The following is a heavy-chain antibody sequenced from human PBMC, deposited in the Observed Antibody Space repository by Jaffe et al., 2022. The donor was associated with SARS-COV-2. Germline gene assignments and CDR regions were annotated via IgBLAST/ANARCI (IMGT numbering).Heavy chain of an antibody. V-gene: IGHV3-48*01. CDR1: GFTFSSNS. J-gene: IGHJ4*02. CDR2: ISSTSSTI. D-gene: IGHD2-21*02. CDR3: ASVVVTAIGTDY. Sequence: EVQLVESGGGLVQPGGSLRLSCAASGFTFSSNSMNWVRQAPGKGLEWVSYISSTSSTIYYADSVRGRFTISRDNAKNSLYLQMNSLRAEDTAVYYCASVVVTAIGTDYWGQGTLVTVSS.